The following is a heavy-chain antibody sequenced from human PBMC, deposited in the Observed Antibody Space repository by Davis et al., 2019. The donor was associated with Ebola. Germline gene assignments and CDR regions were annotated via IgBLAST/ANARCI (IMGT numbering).Heavy chain of an antibody. CDR3: AKEQAGVGVTTFWYFDL. V-gene: IGHV3-23*01. J-gene: IGHJ2*01. Sequence: GESLKISCAASGFTFSTYAMSWVRQAPGKGLEWVSGIRDSGDNTYQVDSVKGRFTISRDNSKNTLDLQMGGLGVEDTAVYCWAKEQAGVGVTTFWYFDLWGRGALATVSS. CDR1: GFTFSTYA. D-gene: IGHD1-26*01. CDR2: IRDSGDNT.